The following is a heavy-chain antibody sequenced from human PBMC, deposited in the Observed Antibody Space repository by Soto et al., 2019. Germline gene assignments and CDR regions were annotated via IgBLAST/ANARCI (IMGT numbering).Heavy chain of an antibody. CDR1: GGSISTNNW. J-gene: IGHJ4*02. CDR2: IYHTEST. V-gene: IGHV4-4*02. CDR3: ATSLWFGTQPEI. Sequence: SETLSLTCTVSGGSISTNNWWNWVRQPPGKGLEWIGEIYHTESTKYSPSLQSRGTISVDTSRKQFFLKVTSVSAADTAVYYCATSLWFGTQPEIWGPGTLVTVSS. D-gene: IGHD3-10*01.